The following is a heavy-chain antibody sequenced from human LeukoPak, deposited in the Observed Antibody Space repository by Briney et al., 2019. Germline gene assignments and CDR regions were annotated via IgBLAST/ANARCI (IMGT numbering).Heavy chain of an antibody. J-gene: IGHJ4*02. CDR3: AKDEGLVGASYYFDY. CDR1: GFTFSSYA. V-gene: IGHV3-23*01. D-gene: IGHD1-26*01. CDR2: ISGSGGST. Sequence: GGSLRLSCAASGFTFSSYAMSWVRQAPGKGLEWVSAISGSGGSTYYADSVKGRFTISRDNSKNTLYLQMNSLRAEDTAVYYCAKDEGLVGASYYFDYWGQGTLVTVSS.